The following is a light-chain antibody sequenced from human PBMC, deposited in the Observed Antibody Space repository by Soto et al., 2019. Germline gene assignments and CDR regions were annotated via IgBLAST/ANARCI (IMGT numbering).Light chain of an antibody. CDR2: ATS. CDR3: QQTNSFPLT. V-gene: IGKV1D-12*01. J-gene: IGKJ4*01. CDR1: QGISSW. Sequence: DIQMTQSPSSVSASVGDRVTITCRAGQGISSWLAWYQQKPGKAPKVLSYATSRLQSGVPSRFSGSRSGPNFTLTISSLKPEHFATYFCQQTNSFPLTYGGGTKVEIK.